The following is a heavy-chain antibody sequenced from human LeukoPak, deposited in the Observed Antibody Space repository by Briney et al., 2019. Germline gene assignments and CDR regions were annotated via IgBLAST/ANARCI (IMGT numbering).Heavy chain of an antibody. Sequence: GGSLRLSCAASGFTFSNYEMNWVRRAPGKGLEGVSYISSSGDSFYYADSVKGRFTISRDNARNSLYPQMNSLRAEDTAIYYCARMAVAGQYNDYWGQGALVTVSS. CDR3: ARMAVAGQYNDY. J-gene: IGHJ4*02. CDR2: ISSSGDSF. CDR1: GFTFSNYE. V-gene: IGHV3-48*03. D-gene: IGHD6-19*01.